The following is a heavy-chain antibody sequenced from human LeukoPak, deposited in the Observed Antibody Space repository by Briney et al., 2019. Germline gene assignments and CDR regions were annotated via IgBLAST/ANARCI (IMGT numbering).Heavy chain of an antibody. CDR2: VYYSGST. CDR3: ARDPRSAAGTSQMRWDV. Sequence: SETLSLTCTVSGDSIRDYYWTWIRQSPGKGLEWSGNVYYSGSTNYNPSLTSRVTISIDTSKTQFSLKLSSVTAADTAVYYCARDPRSAAGTSQMRWDVWGQGTTVTVSS. CDR1: GDSIRDYY. V-gene: IGHV4-59*01. J-gene: IGHJ6*02. D-gene: IGHD6-13*01.